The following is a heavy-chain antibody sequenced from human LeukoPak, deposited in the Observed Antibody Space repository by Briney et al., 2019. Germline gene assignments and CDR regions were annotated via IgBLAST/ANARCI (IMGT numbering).Heavy chain of an antibody. CDR1: GFTFSSYW. D-gene: IGHD4-23*01. Sequence: GGSLRLSCAASGFTFSSYWMSWVRQAPGKGLEWVANIKQDGSEKYYVDSVKGQFTISRDNAKNSLYLQMNSLRAEDTAVYYCARDTQGKRSYYFDYWGQGTLVTVSS. CDR2: IKQDGSEK. J-gene: IGHJ4*02. V-gene: IGHV3-7*01. CDR3: ARDTQGKRSYYFDY.